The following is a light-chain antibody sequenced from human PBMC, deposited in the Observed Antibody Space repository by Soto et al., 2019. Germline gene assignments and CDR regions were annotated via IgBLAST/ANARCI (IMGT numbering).Light chain of an antibody. J-gene: IGKJ1*01. Sequence: EIVMTQSPATLSVSPGERATLSCRASQSVSILLAWYQQKPGQPPNLLIYWASTRESGVPDRLSGSGSVTDFTLTIRSLQAEDVAVYYCQQYCSTPWTLGQGTKVDIK. CDR3: QQYCSTPWT. CDR1: QSVSIL. CDR2: WAS. V-gene: IGKV4-1*01.